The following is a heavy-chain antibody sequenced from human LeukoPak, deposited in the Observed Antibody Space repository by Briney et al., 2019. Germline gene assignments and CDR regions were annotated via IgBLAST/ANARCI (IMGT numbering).Heavy chain of an antibody. J-gene: IGHJ4*02. Sequence: GGSLRLSCAASGFSFGIYDMHWVRQAPGKGLEWVAVIRYDGNNKYSADSVKGRFTISRDNSKNTLFLQMNTLRAEDTAVYYCAKGGSLGFDYWGQGTLVTVSS. CDR2: IRYDGNNK. CDR3: AKGGSLGFDY. CDR1: GFSFGIYD. D-gene: IGHD7-27*01. V-gene: IGHV3-30*02.